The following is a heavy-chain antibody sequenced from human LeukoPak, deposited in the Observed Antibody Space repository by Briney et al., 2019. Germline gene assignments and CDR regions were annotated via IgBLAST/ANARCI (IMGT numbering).Heavy chain of an antibody. D-gene: IGHD6-19*01. V-gene: IGHV3-11*01. CDR2: ISSSGITI. CDR1: GFTFSDYY. CDR3: TTLRTSGWYQDS. J-gene: IGHJ4*02. Sequence: PGGSLRLSCAVSGFTFSDYYMSWIRQAPGEGLERVSYISSSGITIYYADSVKGRFTVSRDNAKDSLYLQMNSLRAEDTAVYYCTTLRTSGWYQDSWGQGTLVTVSS.